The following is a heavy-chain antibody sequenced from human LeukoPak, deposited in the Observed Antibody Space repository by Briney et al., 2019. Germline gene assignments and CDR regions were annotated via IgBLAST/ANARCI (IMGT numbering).Heavy chain of an antibody. V-gene: IGHV4-39*01. D-gene: IGHD3-9*01. CDR2: IYYSGST. Sequence: PSQTLSLTCTVSGGSISSSSYYWGWIRQPPGKGLEWIGSIYYSGSTYYNPSLKSRVTISVDTSKNQFSLKLSSVTAADTAVYYCARAPDDILTGPPDYWGQGTLVTVPS. CDR3: ARAPDDILTGPPDY. CDR1: GGSISSSSYY. J-gene: IGHJ4*02.